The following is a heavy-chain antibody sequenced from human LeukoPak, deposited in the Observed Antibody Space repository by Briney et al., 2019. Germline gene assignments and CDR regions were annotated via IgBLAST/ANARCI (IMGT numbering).Heavy chain of an antibody. CDR3: ARYEVLGMTTIGDYYYMDV. Sequence: ASVKVSCKASGYTFTRYGISWVRQAPGQGLEWMGWISGYNGNTKYAQKLQGRVTMTTETPTSTAYMELRSLRSDDTAVYYCARYEVLGMTTIGDYYYMDVWGKGTTVTVSS. CDR1: GYTFTRYG. D-gene: IGHD3-22*01. CDR2: ISGYNGNT. V-gene: IGHV1-18*01. J-gene: IGHJ6*03.